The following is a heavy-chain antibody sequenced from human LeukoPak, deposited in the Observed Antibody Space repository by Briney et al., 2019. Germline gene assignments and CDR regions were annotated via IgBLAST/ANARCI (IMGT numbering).Heavy chain of an antibody. CDR2: IRAYNGNT. CDR3: ARDRPYCSGGSCYWFDP. J-gene: IGHJ5*02. Sequence: ASVKVSCKASGYTFTNYGISWVRQAPGQGLEWMGWIRAYNGNTNYAQKLQGRVTMTTDTSTSTAYMELRSLRSDDTAVYYCARDRPYCSGGSCYWFDPWGQGTLVTVSS. D-gene: IGHD2-15*01. V-gene: IGHV1-18*01. CDR1: GYTFTNYG.